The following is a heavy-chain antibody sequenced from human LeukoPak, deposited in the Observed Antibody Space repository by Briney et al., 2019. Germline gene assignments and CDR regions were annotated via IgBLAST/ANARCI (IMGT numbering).Heavy chain of an antibody. CDR1: GGSISSGGYY. CDR3: ARDPSGYFNY. J-gene: IGHJ4*02. V-gene: IGHV4-61*08. Sequence: SETLSLTCDVSGGSISSGGYYWSWIRQPPGKGLDWIGYIYYSGSTNYHPSLKSRVTISVDTSKNQFSLRLSSVTAADTAVYYCARDPSGYFNYWGQGTLATVSS. CDR2: IYYSGST. D-gene: IGHD3-22*01.